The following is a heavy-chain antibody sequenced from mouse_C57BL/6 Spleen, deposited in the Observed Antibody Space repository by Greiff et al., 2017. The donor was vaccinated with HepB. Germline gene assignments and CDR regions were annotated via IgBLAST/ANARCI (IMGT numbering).Heavy chain of an antibody. CDR1: GYTFTSYW. V-gene: IGHV1-64*01. D-gene: IGHD3-2*02. CDR2: IHPNSGST. J-gene: IGHJ3*01. CDR3: ARSDSSGPGWFAY. Sequence: QVQLQQPGAELVKPGASVKLSCKASGYTFTSYWMHWVKQRPGQGLEWIGMIHPNSGSTNYNEKFKSKATLTVDKSSSTAYMQLSSLTSEDSAVYYCARSDSSGPGWFAYWGQGTLVTVSA.